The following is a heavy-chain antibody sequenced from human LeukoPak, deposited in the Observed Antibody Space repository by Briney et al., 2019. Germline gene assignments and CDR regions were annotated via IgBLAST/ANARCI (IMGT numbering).Heavy chain of an antibody. J-gene: IGHJ4*02. V-gene: IGHV1-18*01. CDR3: ARVSSHPIAAAGTYDY. D-gene: IGHD6-13*01. Sequence: GASVKVSCKASGGTFSSYAISWVRQAPGQGLEWRGWISAYNGNTNYAQKLQGRVTMTTDTSTSTAYMYLRSLRSDDTAVYYCARVSSHPIAAAGTYDYWGQGTLVTVSS. CDR2: ISAYNGNT. CDR1: GGTFSSYA.